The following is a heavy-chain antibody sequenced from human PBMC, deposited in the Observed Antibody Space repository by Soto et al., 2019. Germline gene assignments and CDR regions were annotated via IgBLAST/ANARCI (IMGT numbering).Heavy chain of an antibody. CDR2: ISYAGSDK. CDR1: GLTFRSYG. CDR3: AKDRRGHYDPPGYSIWWNSVYYSGLDV. D-gene: IGHD3-22*01. V-gene: IGHV3-30*18. Sequence: QVQLVESGGGVVQPGTSLRLSCAASGLTFRSYGMHWVRQAPGKGLEWVAVISYAGSDKYYGDSVKGRFTISRDNSKNTLSLQMSSLSPEDTAMYYCAKDRRGHYDPPGYSIWWNSVYYSGLDVWGPGTTVNVSS. J-gene: IGHJ6*02.